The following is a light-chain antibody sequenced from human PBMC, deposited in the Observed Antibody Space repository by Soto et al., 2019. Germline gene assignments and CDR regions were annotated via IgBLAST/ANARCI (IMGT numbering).Light chain of an antibody. Sequence: EIVLTQSPGTLSLSPGERATLSCRASQSVSSSYLAWYQQKPGQAPRLHIYGASGRATGIPDRFSGSGSGTDFTLTISRLEPEDFAVYYCQQYGSSPTWTFGQGTKVEIK. CDR3: QQYGSSPTWT. J-gene: IGKJ1*01. CDR2: GAS. V-gene: IGKV3-20*01. CDR1: QSVSSSY.